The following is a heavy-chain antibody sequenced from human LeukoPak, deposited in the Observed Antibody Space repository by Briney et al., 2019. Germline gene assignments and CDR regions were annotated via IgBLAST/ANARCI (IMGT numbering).Heavy chain of an antibody. D-gene: IGHD2-2*01. V-gene: IGHV4-4*07. J-gene: IGHJ5*02. CDR1: GGSISSYY. CDR3: ARSSVVPAAIWFDP. Sequence: SETLSLTCTVSGGSISSYYWSWIRQPAGKGLEWIGRIYTSGSTNYNPSLKSRVTMSADTSKNQFSLKLSSVTAADTAVYYCARSSVVPAAIWFDPWGQGTLVTVSS. CDR2: IYTSGST.